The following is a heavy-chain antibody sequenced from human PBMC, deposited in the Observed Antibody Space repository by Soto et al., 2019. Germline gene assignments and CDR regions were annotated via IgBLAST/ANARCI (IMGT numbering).Heavy chain of an antibody. Sequence: GGSLRLSCAASGVTFSSYSMNWVRHAPGKGLEWVSYISSSSSTIYYADSVKGRFTISRDNAKNSLYLQMNSLRDEDTAVYYCARQTKRERRARYGMYVWGQGTTVTVSS. CDR1: GVTFSSYS. V-gene: IGHV3-48*02. CDR2: ISSSSSTI. D-gene: IGHD1-1*01. CDR3: ARQTKRERRARYGMYV. J-gene: IGHJ6*02.